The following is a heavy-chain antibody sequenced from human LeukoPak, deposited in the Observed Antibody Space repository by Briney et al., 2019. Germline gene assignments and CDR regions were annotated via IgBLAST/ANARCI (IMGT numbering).Heavy chain of an antibody. Sequence: GESLKISCKGSGYSFTSYWIGWVRQMPGKGLGWMGIIYPGDSDTRYSPSFQGQVTISADKSISTAYLQWSSLKASDTAMYYCARRPGYCSGGSCFDYWGQGTLVTVSS. CDR1: GYSFTSYW. V-gene: IGHV5-51*01. CDR2: IYPGDSDT. D-gene: IGHD2-15*01. CDR3: ARRPGYCSGGSCFDY. J-gene: IGHJ4*02.